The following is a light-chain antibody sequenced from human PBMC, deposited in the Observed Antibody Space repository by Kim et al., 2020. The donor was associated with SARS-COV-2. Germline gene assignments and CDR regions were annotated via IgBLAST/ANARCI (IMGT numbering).Light chain of an antibody. J-gene: IGLJ2*01. CDR1: SLRRYY. V-gene: IGLV3-19*01. CDR2: GRN. CDR3: NSRVGSETVL. Sequence: SSELTQDPAVSVGLGQTVKITCQGDSLRRYYASWYQQKPGQAPVLVIYGRNNRPSGIPDRLSGSTSGNTASLIITGAQAEGEADYYCNSRVGSETVLFGRGTKLTFL.